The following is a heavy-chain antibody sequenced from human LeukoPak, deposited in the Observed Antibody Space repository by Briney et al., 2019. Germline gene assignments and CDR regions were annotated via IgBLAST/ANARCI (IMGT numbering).Heavy chain of an antibody. CDR1: GGSFSGYY. D-gene: IGHD3-22*01. CDR3: ARRGPHYDRTGYYFA. J-gene: IGHJ5*02. CDR2: INDSGST. Sequence: SETLSLTCAVYGGSFSGYYWSWIRQPPGKGLEWIGEINDSGSTDYNPSLKSRVNISLDTSKNHFSLKMSSVTAADTAVYYCARRGPHYDRTGYYFAWGQGTLVTVSS. V-gene: IGHV4-34*01.